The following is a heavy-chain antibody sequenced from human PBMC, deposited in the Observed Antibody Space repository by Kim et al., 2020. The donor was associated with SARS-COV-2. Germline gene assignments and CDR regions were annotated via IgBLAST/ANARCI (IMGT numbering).Heavy chain of an antibody. CDR3: ARVPRILLWFGHTYDAFDI. D-gene: IGHD3-10*01. CDR2: INTNTGNP. CDR1: GYTFTSYA. J-gene: IGHJ3*02. Sequence: ASVKVSCKASGYTFTSYAMNWVRQAPGQGLEWMGWINTNTGNPTYAQGFTGRFVFSLDTSVSTAYLQISSLKAEDTAVYYCARVPRILLWFGHTYDAFDIWGQGTMVTVSS. V-gene: IGHV7-4-1*02.